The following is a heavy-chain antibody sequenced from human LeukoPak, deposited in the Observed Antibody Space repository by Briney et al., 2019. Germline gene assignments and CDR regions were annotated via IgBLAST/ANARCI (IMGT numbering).Heavy chain of an antibody. CDR3: ARHVTVTYDAFDL. CDR1: GGSTTGYF. V-gene: IGHV4-59*08. CDR2: VYYKGDT. D-gene: IGHD4-11*01. J-gene: IGHJ3*01. Sequence: SETLSLTCSVSGGSTTGYFWTWIRQPPGKGPEWIGYVYYKGDTSYSPSLDSRVSISVDTSKKYFSLKLNSVTAADTAMYYCARHVTVTYDAFDLWGQGTMVTVSS.